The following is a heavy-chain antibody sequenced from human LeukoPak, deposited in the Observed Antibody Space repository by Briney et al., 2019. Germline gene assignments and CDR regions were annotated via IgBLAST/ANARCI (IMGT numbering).Heavy chain of an antibody. CDR3: ARGGETNNWYPGYFDY. D-gene: IGHD1-1*01. Sequence: GGSLRLSCAASGFTFSSYGMHWVRQAPGKGPVWVSRIKSDGSSTRSADSVQGRFTISRDNGKNTLYLQMDSLRAEDTAVYYCARGGETNNWYPGYFDYWGQGALVTVSS. CDR2: IKSDGSST. V-gene: IGHV3-74*01. J-gene: IGHJ4*02. CDR1: GFTFSSYG.